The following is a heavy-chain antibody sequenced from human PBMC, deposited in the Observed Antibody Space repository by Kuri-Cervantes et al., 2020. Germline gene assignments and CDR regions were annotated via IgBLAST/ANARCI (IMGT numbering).Heavy chain of an antibody. D-gene: IGHD5-18*01. J-gene: IGHJ4*02. CDR1: TFSSYA. V-gene: IGHV4-39*01. CDR3: ARRGDSYAVFDS. Sequence: TFSSYAMSWVRQPPGKGLEWIGSIFYRGNTYYNPSLKSRLTISVDTSKNQLYLKLTSVTASDTALYYCARRGDSYAVFDSWGQGALVTVSS. CDR2: IFYRGNT.